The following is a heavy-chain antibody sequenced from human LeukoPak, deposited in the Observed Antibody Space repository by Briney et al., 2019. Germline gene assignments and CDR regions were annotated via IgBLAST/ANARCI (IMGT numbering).Heavy chain of an antibody. D-gene: IGHD3/OR15-3a*01. Sequence: PGGSLRLSCAASGFTFSNAWMSWVRQAPGKGLEWVANIKQDGSEKYYVDSVKGRFTISRDNAKKSLYLQMNSLRGEDTAVYYCARGVQGFYYFDYWGQGTLVTVSS. CDR3: ARGVQGFYYFDY. V-gene: IGHV3-7*01. J-gene: IGHJ4*02. CDR1: GFTFSNAW. CDR2: IKQDGSEK.